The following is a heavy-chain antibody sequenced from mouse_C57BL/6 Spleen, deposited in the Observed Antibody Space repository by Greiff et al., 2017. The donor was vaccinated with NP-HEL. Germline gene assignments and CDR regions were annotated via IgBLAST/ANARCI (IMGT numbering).Heavy chain of an antibody. J-gene: IGHJ3*01. CDR2: ISGGGGNT. Sequence: DVKLVESGGGLVKPGGSLKLSCAASGFTFSSYTMSWVRQTPEKRLEWVATISGGGGNTYYPDSVKGRFTISRDNAKNTLYLQMSSLRSEDTALYYCAREGDGYDGAWFAYWGQGTLVTVSA. CDR1: GFTFSSYT. D-gene: IGHD2-2*01. CDR3: AREGDGYDGAWFAY. V-gene: IGHV5-9*01.